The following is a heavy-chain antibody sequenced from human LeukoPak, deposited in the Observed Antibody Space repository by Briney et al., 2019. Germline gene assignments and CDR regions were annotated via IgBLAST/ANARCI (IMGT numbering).Heavy chain of an antibody. CDR3: ARGQYYYDSSGYHFDY. CDR1: GFTFDDYG. CDR2: INWNGGST. J-gene: IGHJ4*02. Sequence: GGSLRLSCAASGFTFDDYGMSWVRQAPGKGLEWVSGINWNGGSTGYADSVKGRFTISRDNAKNSLYPQMNSLRAEDTALYYCARGQYYYDSSGYHFDYWGQGTLVTVPS. D-gene: IGHD3-22*01. V-gene: IGHV3-20*04.